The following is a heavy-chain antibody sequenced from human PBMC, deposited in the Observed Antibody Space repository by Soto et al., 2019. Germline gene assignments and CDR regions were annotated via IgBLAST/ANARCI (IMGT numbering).Heavy chain of an antibody. J-gene: IGHJ2*01. Sequence: EGQLLESGGGLVKPGGSLRLSCAASGCTLSNHGMSWARQAPGKGLEWVSSISRRAEETFYSDSVKGRFTISRDNSKSTLFLQIITLRVQDTAVDYRVKIGVLGQWYFDLWGRGTLVTVSA. CDR2: ISRRAEET. CDR1: GCTLSNHG. D-gene: IGHD3-22*01. CDR3: VKIGVLGQWYFDL. V-gene: IGHV3-23*01.